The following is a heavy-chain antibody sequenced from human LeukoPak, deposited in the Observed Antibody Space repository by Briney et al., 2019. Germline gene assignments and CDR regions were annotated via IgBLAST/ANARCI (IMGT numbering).Heavy chain of an antibody. CDR3: AREGAYCSSTSCYIMGFDP. CDR1: GGSISSYY. CDR2: IYTSGST. Sequence: SETLSLTCTVSGGSISSYYWSWIRQPAGKGLEWIGRIYTSGSTNYNPSLKSRVTMSVDTSKNQFSLKLSSVTAADTAVYYCAREGAYCSSTSCYIMGFDPWGRGTLVTVSS. J-gene: IGHJ5*02. V-gene: IGHV4-4*07. D-gene: IGHD2-2*02.